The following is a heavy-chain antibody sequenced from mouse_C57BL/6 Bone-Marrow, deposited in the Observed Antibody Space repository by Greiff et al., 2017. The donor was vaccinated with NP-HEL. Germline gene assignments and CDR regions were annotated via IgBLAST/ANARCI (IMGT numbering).Heavy chain of an antibody. D-gene: IGHD1-1*01. J-gene: IGHJ3*01. V-gene: IGHV3-6*01. CDR1: GYSITSGYY. CDR2: ISYDGSN. CDR3: ARDPLIYYYGSSWGFAY. Sequence: EVQLQQSGPGLVKPSQSLSLTCSVTGYSITSGYYWNWIRQFPGNKLEWMGYISYDGSNNYNPSLKNRISITRDTSKNQFFLKLNSVTTEDTATYYCARDPLIYYYGSSWGFAYWGQGTLVTVSA.